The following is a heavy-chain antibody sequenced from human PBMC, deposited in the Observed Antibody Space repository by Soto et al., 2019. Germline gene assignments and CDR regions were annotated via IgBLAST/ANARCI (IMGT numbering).Heavy chain of an antibody. CDR3: ARRFLETRDWFDP. Sequence: ASVKVSCKASGYTFTGYYMHWVRQAPGRRPEWMGWINPNNGGTNYAQKFQDRVTMTRDTSISTAHMELSRLRSDDTAVYFCARRFLETRDWFDPWGQGTLVTVSS. V-gene: IGHV1-2*02. J-gene: IGHJ5*02. D-gene: IGHD3-3*01. CDR2: INPNNGGT. CDR1: GYTFTGYY.